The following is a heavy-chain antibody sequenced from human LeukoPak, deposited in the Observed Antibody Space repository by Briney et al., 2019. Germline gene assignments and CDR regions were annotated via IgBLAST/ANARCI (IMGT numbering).Heavy chain of an antibody. CDR3: ARHIGSGSYYKRGMDV. CDR1: GYSFTSYC. CDR2: IYPGDSDT. Sequence: GESLKISCKVSGYSFTSYCIGWVRQMPGKGLEWMGIIYPGDSDTRYSPSFQGQVTISADKSISTAYLQWSSLKASDTAMYYCARHIGSGSYYKRGMDVWGQGTTVTVSS. J-gene: IGHJ6*02. V-gene: IGHV5-51*01. D-gene: IGHD3-10*01.